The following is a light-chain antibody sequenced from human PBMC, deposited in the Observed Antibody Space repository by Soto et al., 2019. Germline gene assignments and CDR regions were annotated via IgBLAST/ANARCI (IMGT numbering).Light chain of an antibody. CDR2: GAS. J-gene: IGKJ4*01. V-gene: IGKV3-20*01. Sequence: EIVLTQSPGTLSLSPGERATLSCRASQSISSSYLAWYLQKPGQAPRLLIYGASSRATGIPDRFSGSGSGTDFTLTISRLEPEDFAVYYCQQYGSSPRTFGGGTKVDIK. CDR3: QQYGSSPRT. CDR1: QSISSSY.